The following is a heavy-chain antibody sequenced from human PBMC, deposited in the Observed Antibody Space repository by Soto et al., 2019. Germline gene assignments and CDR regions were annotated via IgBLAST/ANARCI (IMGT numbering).Heavy chain of an antibody. J-gene: IGHJ4*02. CDR1: GGSFSGYY. CDR3: ARKGYRNIVVVPGQGPEPRGFDY. CDR2: INHSGST. Sequence: SETLSLTCAVYGGSFSGYYWSWIRQPPGKGLEWIGEINHSGSTNYNPSLKSRVTISVDTSKNQFSLKLSSVTAADTAVYYCARKGYRNIVVVPGQGPEPRGFDYWGQGTLVTVSS. V-gene: IGHV4-34*01. D-gene: IGHD2-2*01.